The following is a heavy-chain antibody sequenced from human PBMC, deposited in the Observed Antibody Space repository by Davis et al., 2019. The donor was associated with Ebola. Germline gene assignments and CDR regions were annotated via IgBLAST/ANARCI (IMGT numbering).Heavy chain of an antibody. CDR2: IDSDGSDT. CDR1: GFTFRGYW. V-gene: IGHV3-74*03. J-gene: IGHJ4*02. D-gene: IGHD2-2*01. CDR3: VRVQVSGSAADKFDY. Sequence: HTGGSLRFSCAASGFTFRGYWMHWVRQAPGKGLVWVSRIDSDGSDTTYADSVKGRFTISRDDAKNTLYLQMNSLRVEDKAVYYCVRVQVSGSAADKFDYWGQGTLVTVSS.